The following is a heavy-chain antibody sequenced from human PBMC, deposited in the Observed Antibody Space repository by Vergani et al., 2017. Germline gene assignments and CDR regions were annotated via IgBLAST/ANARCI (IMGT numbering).Heavy chain of an antibody. Sequence: QVQVVQSGAEVKTSGASVKVSCKTSGYTFSNYYMHWVRQAPGQGLEWMGIINPSGGHTNYAQKFQGRVTMTRDTSTSTVYMELSSLRSEDTAIYYCAREDYGVLTGYRYWGQGTLVTVSA. CDR1: GYTFSNYY. J-gene: IGHJ4*03. CDR3: AREDYGVLTGYRY. CDR2: INPSGGHT. D-gene: IGHD3-9*01. V-gene: IGHV1-46*03.